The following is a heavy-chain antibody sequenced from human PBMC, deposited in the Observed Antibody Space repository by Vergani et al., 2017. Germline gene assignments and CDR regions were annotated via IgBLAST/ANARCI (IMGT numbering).Heavy chain of an antibody. D-gene: IGHD2-2*01. CDR3: ARGDVPVPFDY. V-gene: IGHV3-48*03. J-gene: IGHJ4*02. Sequence: EVQLVESGGGLVQPGGSLRLSCAASGFTFSSYEMNWVRQAPGKGLEWVSYISSSGRTIYYAGSVKGRFTISRDNSKNTLYLQMNSLRAEDTAVYYCARGDVPVPFDYWGQGTLVTVSS. CDR2: ISSSGRTI. CDR1: GFTFSSYE.